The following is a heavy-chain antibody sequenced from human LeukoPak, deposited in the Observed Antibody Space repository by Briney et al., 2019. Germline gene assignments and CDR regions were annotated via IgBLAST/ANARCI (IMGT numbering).Heavy chain of an antibody. Sequence: SGESLKISXKGSGYSFTSYWIGWVRQMPGKGLEWMGIIYPGDSDTRYSPSFQGQVTISADKSSSTAYLQWSSLKASDTAMSYCARQGRQLWPDYWGQGTLVTVSS. CDR3: ARQGRQLWPDY. CDR2: IYPGDSDT. CDR1: GYSFTSYW. J-gene: IGHJ4*02. V-gene: IGHV5-51*01. D-gene: IGHD5-18*01.